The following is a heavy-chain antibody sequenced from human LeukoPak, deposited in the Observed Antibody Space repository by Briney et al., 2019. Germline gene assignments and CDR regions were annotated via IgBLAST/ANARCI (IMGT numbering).Heavy chain of an antibody. CDR3: AIGYCSGGSCYRAFDI. V-gene: IGHV1-46*01. J-gene: IGHJ3*02. D-gene: IGHD2-15*01. Sequence: ASVKVSCKASGYTFTSYYMHWVRQAPGQGLEWMGIINPSGGSTSYAQKFQGRVTMTRDTSTSTVYMELSSLRSEDTAVYYCAIGYCSGGSCYRAFDIWGQGTMVTVSS. CDR2: INPSGGST. CDR1: GYTFTSYY.